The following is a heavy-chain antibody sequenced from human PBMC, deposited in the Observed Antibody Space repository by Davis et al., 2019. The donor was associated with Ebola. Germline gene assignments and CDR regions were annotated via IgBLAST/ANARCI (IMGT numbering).Heavy chain of an antibody. Sequence: GESLKISCASSGFTFSGSWMHWVRQPPGKGLVWVSRIHSDGSSTSYADSVKGRFTISRDNAKNTLYLQKNSLRVEDTAVYYCAREMATTNDAFDIWGQGKMVSVSS. J-gene: IGHJ3*02. CDR1: GFTFSGSW. CDR2: IHSDGSST. CDR3: AREMATTNDAFDI. V-gene: IGHV3-74*01. D-gene: IGHD5-24*01.